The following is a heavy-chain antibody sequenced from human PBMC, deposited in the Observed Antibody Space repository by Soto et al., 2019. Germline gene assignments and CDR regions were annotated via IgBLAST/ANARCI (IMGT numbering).Heavy chain of an antibody. CDR2: IKQDGSGD. CDR3: ARSGATATVTDY. J-gene: IGHJ4*02. CDR1: GFTFSNYW. D-gene: IGHD4-17*01. V-gene: IGHV3-7*01. Sequence: GGSLRLSCAASGFTFSNYWMSWVRQAPGKGLEWVANIKQDGSGDYYVDSVNGRFTISRDNARNSLYLQMNSLRAEDTAVYYCARSGATATVTDYWGQGTLVTVSS.